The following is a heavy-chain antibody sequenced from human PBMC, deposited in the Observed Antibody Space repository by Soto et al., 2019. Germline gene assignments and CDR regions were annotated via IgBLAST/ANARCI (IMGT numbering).Heavy chain of an antibody. V-gene: IGHV1-46*01. CDR2: ISPSGGST. D-gene: IGHD6-13*01. Sequence: GASVKVSCKASGYTFTNYYIHWVRQAPGQGLEWMGIISPSGGSTNYAQKFQGRVTMTRDTSTTTVYMELSSLRFEDTAVYYCARVKAAAGTNYYYGMDVWGQGTTVTVSS. CDR3: ARVKAAAGTNYYYGMDV. CDR1: GYTFTNYY. J-gene: IGHJ6*02.